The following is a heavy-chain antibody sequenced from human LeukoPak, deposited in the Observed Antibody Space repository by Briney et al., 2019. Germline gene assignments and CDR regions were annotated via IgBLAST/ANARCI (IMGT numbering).Heavy chain of an antibody. V-gene: IGHV1-69*02. CDR3: ARSMGYSYGYDWFDP. J-gene: IGHJ5*02. CDR2: IIPILGIA. D-gene: IGHD5-18*01. CDR1: GGTFSSYT. Sequence: GASVKVSCKASGGTFSSYTISWVRQAPGQGLEWMGRIIPILGIANYAQKFQGRVTITADKSTSTAYMELSSLRSEDTAVYYCARSMGYSYGYDWFDPWGQGTLVTVSS.